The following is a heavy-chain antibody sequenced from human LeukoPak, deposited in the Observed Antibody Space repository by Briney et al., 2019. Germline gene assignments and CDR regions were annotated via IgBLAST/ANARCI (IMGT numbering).Heavy chain of an antibody. Sequence: SETLSLTCTVSGGSISSSSYYWGWIRQPPGKGLEWIGSIYYNGSTYYNPSLKSRVTISVDTSKNQFSLKLSSVTAADTAVYYCASRDGYNSLFDYWGQGTLVTVSS. CDR3: ASRDGYNSLFDY. V-gene: IGHV4-39*07. CDR2: IYYNGST. CDR1: GGSISSSSYY. D-gene: IGHD5-24*01. J-gene: IGHJ4*02.